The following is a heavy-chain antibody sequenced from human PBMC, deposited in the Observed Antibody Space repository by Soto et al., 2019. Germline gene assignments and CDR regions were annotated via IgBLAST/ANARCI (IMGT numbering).Heavy chain of an antibody. CDR1: GFVFKDSS. J-gene: IGHJ4*02. V-gene: IGHV3-73*01. Sequence: PGGSLRLSCVASGFVFKDSSIHWVRQASGKGLEWVGRIRDRAYNYATAYTASVKGRFTISRDDSTNTAYLQMNSLRTEDTAIYYCTRLIGAAQDDWGQGTLVTVSS. CDR3: TRLIGAAQDD. CDR2: IRDRAYNYAT. D-gene: IGHD6-25*01.